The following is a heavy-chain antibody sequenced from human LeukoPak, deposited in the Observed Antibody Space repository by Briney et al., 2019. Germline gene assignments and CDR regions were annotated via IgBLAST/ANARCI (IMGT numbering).Heavy chain of an antibody. CDR2: IYYSGST. D-gene: IGHD3-22*01. CDR1: GGSISSSSYY. V-gene: IGHV4-39*07. Sequence: SETLSLTCTVSGGSISSSSYYWGWIRQPPGKGLEWIGSIYYSGSTYYNPSLKSRVTISVDTSKNQFSLKLSSVTAADTAVYYCARVTENYYDSSPESYYYYMDVWGKGTTVTISS. CDR3: ARVTENYYDSSPESYYYYMDV. J-gene: IGHJ6*03.